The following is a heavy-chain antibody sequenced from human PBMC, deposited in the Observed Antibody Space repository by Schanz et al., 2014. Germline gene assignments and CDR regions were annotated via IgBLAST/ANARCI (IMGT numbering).Heavy chain of an antibody. Sequence: GPEVKKPGSSVKVSCQAFGDTFSKYNIMWVRQVPGQGLEWLGRIMPLRGIGNNAWKFQDRLTITADKSMNITYMELSSLGTEDTAVYYCTRLRRADPNGFDVWGQGTTVTVS. CDR3: TRLRRADPNGFDV. J-gene: IGHJ6*02. CDR2: IMPLRGIG. D-gene: IGHD6-19*01. V-gene: IGHV1-69*02. CDR1: GDTFSKYN.